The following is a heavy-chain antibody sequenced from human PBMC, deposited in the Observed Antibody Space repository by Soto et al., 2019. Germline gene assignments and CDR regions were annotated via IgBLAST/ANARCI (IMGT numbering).Heavy chain of an antibody. CDR1: GFTVSSNY. V-gene: IGHV3-53*01. J-gene: IGHJ1*01. CDR3: AIFSN. Sequence: GGSLRLSCAASGFTVSSNYMNWVRQAPGKGLEWLSIIYSDGTTSYADSVKGRFTISRDNFKNTLYLQMNNLRAEDTAVYYCAIFSNSGQGTLVTVSS. D-gene: IGHD4-4*01. CDR2: IYSDGTT.